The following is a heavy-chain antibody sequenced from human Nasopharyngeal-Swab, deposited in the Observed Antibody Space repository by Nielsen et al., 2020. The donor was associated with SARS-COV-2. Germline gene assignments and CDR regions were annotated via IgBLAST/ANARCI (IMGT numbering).Heavy chain of an antibody. CDR1: GGSISSYY. CDR3: ARQLDYYDSSGYYLRYFDY. J-gene: IGHJ4*02. D-gene: IGHD3-22*01. Sequence: ESLKISCTVSGGSISSYYWSWIRQPPGKGLEWIGYIYYSGSTNYNPSLKSRVTISVDTSKNQFSLKLSSVTAADTAVYYCARQLDYYDSSGYYLRYFDYWGQGTLVTVSS. V-gene: IGHV4-59*08. CDR2: IYYSGST.